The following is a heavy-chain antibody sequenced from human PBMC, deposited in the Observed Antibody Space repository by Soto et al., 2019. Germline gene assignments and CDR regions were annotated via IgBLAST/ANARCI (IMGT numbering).Heavy chain of an antibody. Sequence: GASVKVSCKASGYIFTGYHMHWVRQAPGQGLEWMGWINPNSGGTKYAQKFQGRVTMTRNTSISTAYMELSRLRSDDTAVYYCARDWVDTAIQGHYYYYYGMDVWGQGTTVTVSS. CDR1: GYIFTGYH. J-gene: IGHJ6*02. D-gene: IGHD5-18*01. V-gene: IGHV1-2*02. CDR2: INPNSGGT. CDR3: ARDWVDTAIQGHYYYYYGMDV.